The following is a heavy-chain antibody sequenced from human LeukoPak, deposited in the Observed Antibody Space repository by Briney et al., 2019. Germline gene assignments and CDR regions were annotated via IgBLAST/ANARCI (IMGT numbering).Heavy chain of an antibody. Sequence: GGSLRLSCAASGFTFSDYYMSWIRQAPGKGPEWVSYISSSGSTIYYADSVKGRFTISRDNAKNSLYLQMNSLRAEDTAVYYCARVWELLLPDYWGQGTLVTVSS. V-gene: IGHV3-11*01. CDR3: ARVWELLLPDY. CDR2: ISSSGSTI. J-gene: IGHJ4*02. CDR1: GFTFSDYY. D-gene: IGHD1-26*01.